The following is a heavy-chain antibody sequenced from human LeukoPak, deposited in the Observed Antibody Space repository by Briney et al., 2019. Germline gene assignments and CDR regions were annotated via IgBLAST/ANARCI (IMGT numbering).Heavy chain of an antibody. Sequence: GGSLRLSCAASGFTFSSHWMHWVRQAPGKGLEWVSAISGSGGSTYYADSVKGRFTISRDNSKNTLYLQMNSLRAEDTAVYYCARASRFPVTTGSYYFDYWGQGTLVTVSS. CDR2: ISGSGGST. J-gene: IGHJ4*02. CDR1: GFTFSSHW. D-gene: IGHD4-17*01. CDR3: ARASRFPVTTGSYYFDY. V-gene: IGHV3-23*01.